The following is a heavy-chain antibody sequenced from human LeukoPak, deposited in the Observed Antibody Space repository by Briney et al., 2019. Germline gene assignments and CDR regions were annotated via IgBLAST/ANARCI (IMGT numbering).Heavy chain of an antibody. CDR1: GFTISSYA. CDR2: ISYDGSNK. V-gene: IGHV3-30*04. CDR3: AKDRCSNGIGCYYYYMDV. D-gene: IGHD2-8*01. Sequence: GGTLRLSCAASGFTISSYAMHWVRQAPGKGLEWVAVISYDGSNKYYADSVKGRFTISRDNSKNTLYLQMNSLRAEDTAVYYCAKDRCSNGIGCYYYYMDVWGKGTTVTISS. J-gene: IGHJ6*03.